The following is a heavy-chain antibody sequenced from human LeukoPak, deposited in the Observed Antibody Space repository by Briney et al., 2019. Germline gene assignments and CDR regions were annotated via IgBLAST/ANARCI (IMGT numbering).Heavy chain of an antibody. CDR3: AKTPYYDILS. CDR2: ISGSGIST. Sequence: QPGGSLRLFCAASGFTFGSFAMSWVRQAPGKGLEWVSGISGSGISTYYADSVKGRFTISRDNSKNTLYLQTNSLRAEDTAVYYCAKTPYYDILSWGQGTLVTVSS. CDR1: GFTFGSFA. V-gene: IGHV3-23*01. D-gene: IGHD3-9*01. J-gene: IGHJ4*02.